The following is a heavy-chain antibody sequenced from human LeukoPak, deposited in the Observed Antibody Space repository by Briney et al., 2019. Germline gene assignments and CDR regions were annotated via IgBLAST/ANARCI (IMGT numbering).Heavy chain of an antibody. CDR1: GGSFSGYY. V-gene: IGHV4-34*01. Sequence: SETLSLTCAVYGGSFSGYYWSWIRQPPGKGLEWIGQINHSGSTNYNPSLKSRVTISVDTSKNQFSLKLSSVTAADTAVYYCARALRERRRWIPFHYWGQGTLVTVSS. CDR2: INHSGST. J-gene: IGHJ4*02. D-gene: IGHD5-12*01. CDR3: ARALRERRRWIPFHY.